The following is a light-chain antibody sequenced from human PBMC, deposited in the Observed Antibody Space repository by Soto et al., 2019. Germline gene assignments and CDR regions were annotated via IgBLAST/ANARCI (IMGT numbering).Light chain of an antibody. CDR3: SSYTSSSTVV. J-gene: IGLJ2*01. CDR1: SSDVGNYNL. CDR2: EGS. V-gene: IGLV2-14*02. Sequence: QSALTQPASVSGSPGQSITISCTGTSSDVGNYNLVSWYQQHPGKAPKVMIYEGSKRPSGVSNRFSGSKSGNTASLTISGLQAEDEAEYYCSSYTSSSTVVFGGGTKLTVL.